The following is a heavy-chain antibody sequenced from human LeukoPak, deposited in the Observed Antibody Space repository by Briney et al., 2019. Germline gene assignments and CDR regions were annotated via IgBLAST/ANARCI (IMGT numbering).Heavy chain of an antibody. V-gene: IGHV3-23*01. J-gene: IGHJ4*01. CDR2: VTSRGGT. CDR3: ATTRPYGTTWAGAFED. CDR1: GFILSSHG. D-gene: IGHD6-19*01. Sequence: RGSLRLSCAASGFILSSHGMSWVRQAPGKRLEWVSTVTSRGGTDYTDSVKGRFIISRDNSKNTLLLQMNSLRAEDTAVYYCATTRPYGTTWAGAFEDWGQGTPVTVSS.